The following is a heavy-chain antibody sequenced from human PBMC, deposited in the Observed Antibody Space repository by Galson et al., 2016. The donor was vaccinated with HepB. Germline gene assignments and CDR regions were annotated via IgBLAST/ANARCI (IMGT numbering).Heavy chain of an antibody. Sequence: SLRLSCAASGFTFSSYGMHWVRQAPGKGLEWMAVISQDGSNKYYADSVKGRFTISRDTSNNTLYLQMNSLRAENTAVYYCAKDTARYCSSTSCSYGMDVWGQGTTVTVSS. V-gene: IGHV3-30*18. CDR1: GFTFSSYG. CDR3: AKDTARYCSSTSCSYGMDV. CDR2: ISQDGSNK. J-gene: IGHJ6*02. D-gene: IGHD2-2*01.